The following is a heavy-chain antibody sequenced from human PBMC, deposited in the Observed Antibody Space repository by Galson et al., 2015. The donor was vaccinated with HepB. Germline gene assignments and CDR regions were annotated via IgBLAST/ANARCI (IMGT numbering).Heavy chain of an antibody. CDR3: ARSRRYSSSWYHDLDV. V-gene: IGHV6-1*01. J-gene: IGHJ6*02. CDR1: GDSVSSNSAA. Sequence: CAISGDSVSSNSAAWNWIRQSPSRGLEWLGRTYYRSKWYNDYAVSVKSRITINPDTSKNQFSLQLNSVTPEDTAVYYCARSRRYSSSWYHDLDVWGQGTTVTVSS. D-gene: IGHD6-13*01. CDR2: TYYRSKWYN.